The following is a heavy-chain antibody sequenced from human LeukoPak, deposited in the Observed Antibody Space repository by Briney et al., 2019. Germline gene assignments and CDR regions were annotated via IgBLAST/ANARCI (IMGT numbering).Heavy chain of an antibody. CDR1: GGSIYNYY. CDR3: ARYCNDGTCFSKALDY. Sequence: SETLSLTSTVSGGSIYNYYWSWIRQPPGGGPEWFGYAYYNGLTRYNPSLNSRVTISVDTSKNQFSLKVNSGTAADTAIYYCARYCNDGTCFSKALDYWGQGTLATVSS. D-gene: IGHD2-15*01. CDR2: AYYNGLT. V-gene: IGHV4-59*08. J-gene: IGHJ4*02.